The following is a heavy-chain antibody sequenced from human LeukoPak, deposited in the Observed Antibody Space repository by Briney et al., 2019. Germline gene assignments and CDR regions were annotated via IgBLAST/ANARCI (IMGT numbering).Heavy chain of an antibody. V-gene: IGHV1-24*01. Sequence: ASVKVSCKDSGYTLTETSIYWVRQALEGTLGRMGGFDPEEGETVYAPRFQGRVTMTEDTSADTAYMELSSLRSEETAVYYCTTCLNGAGQPVAIYYYGMDVWGQGTTVTVSS. J-gene: IGHJ6*02. CDR2: FDPEEGET. CDR3: TTCLNGAGQPVAIYYYGMDV. CDR1: GYTLTETS. D-gene: IGHD2-2*01.